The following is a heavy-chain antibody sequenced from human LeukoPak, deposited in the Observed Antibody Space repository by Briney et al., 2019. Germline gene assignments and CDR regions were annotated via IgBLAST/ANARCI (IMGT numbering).Heavy chain of an antibody. CDR1: GGSVSSGSYY. Sequence: SETLSLTCTVTGGSVSSGSYYWSWIRQPPGKGLEWIGYIHYSGSTNCNPSLMSRVTISVDTSKNQFSLRLNSVTAADTAVYYCARYYYGSGSYSDYWGQGTLVTVSS. J-gene: IGHJ4*02. V-gene: IGHV4-61*01. D-gene: IGHD3-10*01. CDR2: IHYSGST. CDR3: ARYYYGSGSYSDY.